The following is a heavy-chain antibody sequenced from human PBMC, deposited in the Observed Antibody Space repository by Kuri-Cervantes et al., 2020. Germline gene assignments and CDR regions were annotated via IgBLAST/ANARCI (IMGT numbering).Heavy chain of an antibody. V-gene: IGHV3-21*01. Sequence: GESLKISCAASGFTFSSYGMHWVRQAPGKGLEWVSSISSSSYIYYADSVKGRFTISRDNAKNSLYLQMNSLRAEDTAVYYCARDLDRELFDYMDVWGKGTTVTVSS. J-gene: IGHJ6*03. D-gene: IGHD3-10*01. CDR3: ARDLDRELFDYMDV. CDR2: ISSSSYI. CDR1: GFTFSSYG.